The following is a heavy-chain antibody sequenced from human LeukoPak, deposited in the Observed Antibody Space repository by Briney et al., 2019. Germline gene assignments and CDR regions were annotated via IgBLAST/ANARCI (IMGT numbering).Heavy chain of an antibody. CDR3: ARADYSSTWSHDYYYMDV. CDR1: GGSLWSFY. D-gene: IGHD6-13*01. J-gene: IGHJ6*03. V-gene: IGHV4-4*07. Sequence: SETLSLTCTVSGGSLWSFYWSWVRQPAGKGLEWIGRLYNNGSTNYSPSLKSRVIMSFDPSKNQFSLKLNSVTAADTAVYYCARADYSSTWSHDYYYMDVWGKGTTVTVSS. CDR2: LYNNGST.